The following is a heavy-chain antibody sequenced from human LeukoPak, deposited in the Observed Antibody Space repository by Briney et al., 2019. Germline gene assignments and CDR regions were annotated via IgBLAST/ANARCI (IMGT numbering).Heavy chain of an antibody. CDR2: ISGSGGST. V-gene: IGHV3-23*01. J-gene: IGHJ4*02. CDR1: GFTFSSYA. Sequence: GGSLRLSCAASGFTFSSYAMSWVRQAPGKGLEWVSPISGSGGSTYYADSVKGRFTISRDNSKNTLYLQMNSLRAEDTAVYYCAKAGRPYYDFWSGYSPYWGQGTLVTVSS. D-gene: IGHD3-3*01. CDR3: AKAGRPYYDFWSGYSPY.